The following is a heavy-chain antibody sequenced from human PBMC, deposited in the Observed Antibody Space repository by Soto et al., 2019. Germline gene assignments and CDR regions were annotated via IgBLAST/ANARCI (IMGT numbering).Heavy chain of an antibody. Sequence: QVTVKESGPVLVKPTETLTLTCTVSGFSLSNAGLGVSWIRQPPGKALEWLAHIFSNDEKSYSTSLKSRLTTSTHTSKSQVVLTMTNMDPVDTATYYCASTYSTSWYWFDPWGQGTLVTVSS. CDR2: IFSNDEK. V-gene: IGHV2-26*04. J-gene: IGHJ5*02. CDR3: ASTYSTSWYWFDP. CDR1: GFSLSNAGLG. D-gene: IGHD6-13*01.